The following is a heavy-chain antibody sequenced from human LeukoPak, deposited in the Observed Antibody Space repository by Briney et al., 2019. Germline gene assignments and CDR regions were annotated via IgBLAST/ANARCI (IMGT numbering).Heavy chain of an antibody. CDR1: GFTFSSYA. J-gene: IGHJ2*01. Sequence: PGGSLRLSCAASGFTFSSYAMHWVRQAPGKGLEWVSSIDSSSGYIFYADSAKGRFTISRDNAKNSLYLQMNSLRADDTAVYYCATALGVVLTTTTYWYFDLWGRGTLVTVSS. D-gene: IGHD2-21*02. CDR2: IDSSSGYI. V-gene: IGHV3-21*01. CDR3: ATALGVVLTTTTYWYFDL.